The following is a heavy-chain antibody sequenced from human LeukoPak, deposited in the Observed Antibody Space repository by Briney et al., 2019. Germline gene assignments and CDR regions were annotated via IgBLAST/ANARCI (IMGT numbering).Heavy chain of an antibody. J-gene: IGHJ4*02. CDR2: IKQDGREK. V-gene: IGHV3-7*01. Sequence: PGGSLRLSCAASGFTFSSYWMSWVRQAPGKGLEWVAYIKQDGREKYYVDSVKGRFTIYRDNAKNSLDCEMMSLRAEDTAVFYCASSSGGRFDYWGQGTLVSVSS. D-gene: IGHD6-25*01. CDR3: ASSSGGRFDY. CDR1: GFTFSSYW.